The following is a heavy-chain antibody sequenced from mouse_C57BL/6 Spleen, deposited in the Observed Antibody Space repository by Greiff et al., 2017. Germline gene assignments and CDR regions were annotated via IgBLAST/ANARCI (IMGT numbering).Heavy chain of an antibody. Sequence: VQLQQSGPVLVKPGASVKMSCKASGYTFTDYYMNWVKQSHGKSLEWIGVINPYNGGTSYNQKFKGKATLTVDKSSSTAYMELNSLTSEDSAVYYGAREGAAQSYFDYWGQGTTLTVSS. J-gene: IGHJ2*01. CDR1: GYTFTDYY. CDR3: AREGAAQSYFDY. V-gene: IGHV1-19*01. CDR2: INPYNGGT. D-gene: IGHD3-2*02.